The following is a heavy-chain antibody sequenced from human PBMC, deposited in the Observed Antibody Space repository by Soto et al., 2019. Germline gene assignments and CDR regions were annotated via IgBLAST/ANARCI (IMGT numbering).Heavy chain of an antibody. CDR2: ISSSSSYI. V-gene: IGHV3-21*01. CDR1: GFTFSSYS. J-gene: IGHJ4*02. CDR3: ARAPYYYHSSGYWAY. Sequence: PGGSLRLSCAAYGFTFSSYSMNWVRQAPGKGLEWVSSISSSSSYIYYADSVKGRFTISRDNAKNSLYLQMNSLRAEDTAVYYCARAPYYYHSSGYWAYWGQGTLVTVSS. D-gene: IGHD3-22*01.